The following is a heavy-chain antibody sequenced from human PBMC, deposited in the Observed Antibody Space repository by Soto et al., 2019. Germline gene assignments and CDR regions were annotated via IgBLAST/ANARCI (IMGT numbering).Heavy chain of an antibody. Sequence: QVQLQESGPGLVNPSGTLSLTCAVSGGSISSSNWWSWVRQPPGKGLERIGEIYHSGSTNYNPSLKSRVTISVDKSTNQFSLKLSSVTAADTAVYYCARSTRSGTTFDYWGQGTLVTVSS. CDR1: GGSISSSNW. CDR2: IYHSGST. CDR3: ARSTRSGTTFDY. D-gene: IGHD4-17*01. V-gene: IGHV4-4*02. J-gene: IGHJ4*02.